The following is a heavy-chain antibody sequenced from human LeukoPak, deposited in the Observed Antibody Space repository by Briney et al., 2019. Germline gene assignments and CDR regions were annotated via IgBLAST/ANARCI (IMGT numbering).Heavy chain of an antibody. CDR3: ASNYYGSGSLDY. J-gene: IGHJ4*02. D-gene: IGHD3-10*01. CDR2: IYYSGTT. Sequence: SETLSLTCTVSGASINTYYWSWIRQPPGKGLEWIGYIYYSGTTSYNPSLKTRVTISIDTSKNQFSLKVSSVTAADTAVYYCASNYYGSGSLDYWGQGNLVTVSS. V-gene: IGHV4-59*08. CDR1: GASINTYY.